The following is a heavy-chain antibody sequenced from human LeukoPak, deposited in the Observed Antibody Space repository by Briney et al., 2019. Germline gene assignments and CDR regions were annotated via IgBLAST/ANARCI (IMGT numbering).Heavy chain of an antibody. CDR2: ISAYNVNT. CDR3: ARDAPYCSSTSCYAGRYFDY. J-gene: IGHJ4*02. D-gene: IGHD2-2*01. V-gene: IGHV1-18*01. CDR1: GYTFTTYG. Sequence: ASVKVSCKASGYTFTTYGINWVRQAPGQGLEWIGWISAYNVNTNYAQNLQGRVTLTTDTSASTAYMELRSLRSDDTAVYYCARDAPYCSSTSCYAGRYFDYWGQGTLVTVSS.